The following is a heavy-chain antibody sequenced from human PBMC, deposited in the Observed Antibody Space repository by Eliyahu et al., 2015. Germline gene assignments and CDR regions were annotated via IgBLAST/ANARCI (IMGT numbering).Heavy chain of an antibody. CDR2: ISYDGDDK. J-gene: IGHJ5*02. CDR3: AKDYQSIVLIPAAPES. Sequence: QVQLVESGGGVVQPGGSLXLPCAASGFPFGPFGMPWVRQAPGKGLEWLTSISYDGDDKYYAPSVTGRFAISRDNSKNTLFLELNNLRAEDSAVYFCAKDYQSIVLIPAAPESWGQGTLVTVSS. D-gene: IGHD2-2*01. CDR1: GFPFGPFG. V-gene: IGHV3-30*18.